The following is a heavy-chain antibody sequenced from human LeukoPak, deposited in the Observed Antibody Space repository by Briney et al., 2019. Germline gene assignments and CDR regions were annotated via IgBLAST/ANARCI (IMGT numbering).Heavy chain of an antibody. V-gene: IGHV3-48*04. Sequence: GGSLRLSCAASGFTFSSYGMNWVRQAPGKGLEWISYISSGSSTIFYADSVKGRFTISRDNAKNSLYLQMNSLRAEDTAVYYCARDTGYGSDYWGQGTLVTVSS. CDR1: GFTFSSYG. CDR2: ISSGSSTI. J-gene: IGHJ4*02. D-gene: IGHD5-18*01. CDR3: ARDTGYGSDY.